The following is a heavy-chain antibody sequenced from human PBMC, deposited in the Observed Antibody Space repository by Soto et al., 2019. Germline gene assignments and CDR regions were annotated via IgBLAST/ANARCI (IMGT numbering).Heavy chain of an antibody. V-gene: IGHV3-9*01. Sequence: GGSLRLSCAASGFTFDDYAMHWVRQAPGKGLEWVSGITWNSGSIDYADSVKGRFTISRDNAKNSLYLQMNSLRAEDTALYYCAKDIMSQSSVVVAAGFDYWGQGTLVTVSS. CDR2: ITWNSGSI. J-gene: IGHJ4*02. CDR1: GFTFDDYA. CDR3: AKDIMSQSSVVVAAGFDY. D-gene: IGHD2-15*01.